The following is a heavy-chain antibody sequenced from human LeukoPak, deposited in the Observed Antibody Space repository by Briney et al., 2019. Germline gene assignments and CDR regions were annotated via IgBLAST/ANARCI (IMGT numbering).Heavy chain of an antibody. D-gene: IGHD6-13*01. CDR1: GFTFTSYA. Sequence: GGSLRLSCAASGFTFTSYAMSWVRQAPGEGLEWVSVISGSGGTTYYADSVKGRFTISRDNSKNTLYLQMNSLTADDTAVYFCSKLRSSSSWYDAFDSWGQGTLVTVPS. J-gene: IGHJ4*02. CDR2: ISGSGGTT. CDR3: SKLRSSSSWYDAFDS. V-gene: IGHV3-23*01.